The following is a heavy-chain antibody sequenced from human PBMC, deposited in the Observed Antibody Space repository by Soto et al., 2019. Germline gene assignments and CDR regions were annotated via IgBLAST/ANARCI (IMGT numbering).Heavy chain of an antibody. Sequence: QVQRVQSGAEVKKPGSSLKVSCKASGGTFSSYAISWVRQAPGQGLEWMGGIIPIFGTANYAQTFQGRVTITADESTITAYMELSSLRSEDTAVYYCAREVSISFPGDAFDIWGQGPMVTLSS. CDR1: GGTFSSYA. V-gene: IGHV1-69*12. D-gene: IGHD3-9*01. CDR3: AREVSISFPGDAFDI. CDR2: IIPIFGTA. J-gene: IGHJ3*02.